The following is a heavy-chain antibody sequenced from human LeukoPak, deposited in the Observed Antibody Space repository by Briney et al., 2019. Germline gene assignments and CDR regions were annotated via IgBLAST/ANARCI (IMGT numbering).Heavy chain of an antibody. D-gene: IGHD5-24*01. CDR3: ASETEMATIY. CDR2: IYTSGST. J-gene: IGHJ4*02. CDR1: GGSISSGTYY. V-gene: IGHV4-61*02. Sequence: PSETLSLTCTVSGGSISSGTYYWRWIRQPAGKGLEWIGRIYTSGSTNYNPSLKSRITISVDTSKNQFSLKLSSVTAADTAVYYCASETEMATIYWGQGTLVTVSS.